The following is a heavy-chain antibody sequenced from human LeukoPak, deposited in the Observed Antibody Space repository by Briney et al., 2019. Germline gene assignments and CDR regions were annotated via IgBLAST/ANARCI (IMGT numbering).Heavy chain of an antibody. CDR1: GGSISSYY. CDR2: ISYTGST. J-gene: IGHJ3*02. Sequence: SETLSLTCTVSGGSISSYYWGWIRQPPGKGLEWIGSISYTGSTYYNSSLRSRVTISVDTSKNQFSLKLSSLTAADTAVYYCARHSGSYYSNAFDIWGQGTVVTVSS. V-gene: IGHV4-39*01. CDR3: ARHSGSYYSNAFDI. D-gene: IGHD1-26*01.